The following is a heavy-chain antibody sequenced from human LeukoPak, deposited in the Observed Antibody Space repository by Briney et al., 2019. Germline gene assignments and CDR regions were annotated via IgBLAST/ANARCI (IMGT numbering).Heavy chain of an antibody. Sequence: ASVKVSFKASGYTFTGYYMHWVRQAPGQGLEWMGIINPSGGSTSYAQKFQGRVTMTRDMSTSTVYMELSSLRSEDTAVYYCARVPMATIPGHYFDYWGQGTLVTVSS. CDR2: INPSGGST. J-gene: IGHJ4*02. CDR1: GYTFTGYY. V-gene: IGHV1-46*01. D-gene: IGHD5-24*01. CDR3: ARVPMATIPGHYFDY.